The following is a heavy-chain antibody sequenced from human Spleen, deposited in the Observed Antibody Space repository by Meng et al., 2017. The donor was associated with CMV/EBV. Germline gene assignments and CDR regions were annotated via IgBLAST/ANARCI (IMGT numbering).Heavy chain of an antibody. Sequence: GESLKISCAASGFRFRSYAMSWVRQAPGKGLEWVSVLSGGGDPTYYADSVKGRFTISRDNSKETLYLQMNSLRAEDTAVYFWVKIGEWTWYYFDNWGQGTLVTV. CDR2: LSGGGDPT. V-gene: IGHV3-23*01. CDR1: GFRFRSYA. CDR3: VKIGEWTWYYFDN. D-gene: IGHD3-3*01. J-gene: IGHJ4*02.